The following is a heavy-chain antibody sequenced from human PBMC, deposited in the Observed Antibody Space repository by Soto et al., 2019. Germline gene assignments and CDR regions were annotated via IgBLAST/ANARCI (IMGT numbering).Heavy chain of an antibody. D-gene: IGHD3-16*01. Sequence: QVQLVESGGGVVQPGRSLRLSCAASGFPFSSYAMHWVRQAPGKGLEWVAVISYDGSNKYYADSVKGRFTISRDNSKNTLYLQMNSLRAEDTAVYYCARAYEGDYFDYWGQGTLVTVSS. CDR1: GFPFSSYA. CDR3: ARAYEGDYFDY. CDR2: ISYDGSNK. J-gene: IGHJ4*02. V-gene: IGHV3-30-3*01.